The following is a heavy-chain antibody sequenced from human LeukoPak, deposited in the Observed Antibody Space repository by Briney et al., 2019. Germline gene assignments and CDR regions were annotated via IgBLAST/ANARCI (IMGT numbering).Heavy chain of an antibody. Sequence: GGSLRLSCAASEFSLSSYDMQWVRQAPGKGLGGVSLIRYDGGNRFYADSVKGRFTISRDNSKTTLYLQMNSLSAEDTAVYYCAKQDRRRSLTDYCYYMDVWGKGTTVTVSS. CDR2: IRYDGGNR. D-gene: IGHD6-13*01. J-gene: IGHJ6*03. V-gene: IGHV3-30*02. CDR1: EFSLSSYD. CDR3: AKQDRRRSLTDYCYYMDV.